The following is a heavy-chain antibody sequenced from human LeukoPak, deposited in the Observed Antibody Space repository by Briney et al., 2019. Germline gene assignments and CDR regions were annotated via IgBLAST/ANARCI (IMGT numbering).Heavy chain of an antibody. CDR3: ARDGWPAFDY. V-gene: IGHV6-1*01. J-gene: IGHJ4*02. CDR1: GDSVSTNTAA. CDR2: TYYRSKWYT. Sequence: SQTLSLTCALSGDSVSTNTAAWTWTRQSPSRGLEWLGRTYYRSKWYTDYAVSVKSRITINPDTSKNQFSLQLNSVTPEDTAVYFCARDGWPAFDYWGQGTLVTVSS. D-gene: IGHD2-15*01.